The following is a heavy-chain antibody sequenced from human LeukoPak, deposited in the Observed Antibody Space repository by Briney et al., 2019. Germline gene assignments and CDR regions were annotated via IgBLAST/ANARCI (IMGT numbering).Heavy chain of an antibody. D-gene: IGHD5-24*01. J-gene: IGHJ4*02. Sequence: GGSRRLSCAASGFTFSSYWMHWVRQAPGKGLVWVSRINSDGSSTSYADSVKGRFTISRDNAKNTLYLQMNSLRAEDTAVYYCARGKKEMATRVRLDYWGQGTLVTVSS. CDR3: ARGKKEMATRVRLDY. V-gene: IGHV3-74*01. CDR1: GFTFSSYW. CDR2: INSDGSST.